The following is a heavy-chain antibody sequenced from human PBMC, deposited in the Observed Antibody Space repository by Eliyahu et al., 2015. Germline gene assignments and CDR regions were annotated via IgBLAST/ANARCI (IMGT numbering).Heavy chain of an antibody. J-gene: IGHJ4*02. CDR1: GXTFSNYG. V-gene: IGHV3-48*02. CDR2: IDSTSRII. D-gene: IGHD3-10*01. Sequence: EVQLVESXGGLVQPGGSLXLSXAASGXTFSNYGMNWVRQAPGKGLEWVSYIDSTSRIIYFADSVRGRFTISRDNPKNSLYLQMNSLRDEDTAVYYCARNQHTYYYGSGSYDFWGQGTLVTVSS. CDR3: ARNQHTYYYGSGSYDF.